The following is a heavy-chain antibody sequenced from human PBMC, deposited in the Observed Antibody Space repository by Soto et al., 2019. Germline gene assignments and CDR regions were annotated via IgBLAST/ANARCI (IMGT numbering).Heavy chain of an antibody. J-gene: IGHJ6*02. V-gene: IGHV3-30*04. CDR3: AKDLLGTRILYAYSYGMDV. CDR1: GFTFSSYA. Sequence: PAWCLRLSCAASGFTFSSYAMPWVRQAPGKGLEWVAVISYDGSNKYYADSVKGRFTISRDNSKNTLYLQMNSLRAEDTAVYYCAKDLLGTRILYAYSYGMDVWGQGTTVTVSS. CDR2: ISYDGSNK. D-gene: IGHD2-8*01.